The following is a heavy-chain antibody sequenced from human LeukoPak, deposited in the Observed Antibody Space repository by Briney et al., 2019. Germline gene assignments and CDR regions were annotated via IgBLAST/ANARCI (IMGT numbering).Heavy chain of an antibody. CDR3: ARHVWLQPFDY. J-gene: IGHJ4*02. V-gene: IGHV4-59*08. CDR2: IYYSGST. D-gene: IGHD3-9*01. CDR1: GGSMNSYY. Sequence: SETLSLTCSVSGGSMNSYYWSWIRQSPGRGLEWIGYIYYSGSTNYNPSLKSRVTISVDTSKNQFSLKLSSVTAADTAVYYCARHVWLQPFDYWGQGTLVTVSA.